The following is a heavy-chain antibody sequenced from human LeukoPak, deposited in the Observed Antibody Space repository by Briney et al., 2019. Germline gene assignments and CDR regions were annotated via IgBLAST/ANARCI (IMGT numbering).Heavy chain of an antibody. Sequence: GGSLRLSCAASGFTFSSYWMSWVRQAPGKGLEWVANIKQGGSEKYYVDSVKGRFTISRDNAKNSLYLQMNSLRAEDTAVYYCARERVGGYSYGIPGGYYYMDVWGKGTTVTVSS. V-gene: IGHV3-7*01. CDR3: ARERVGGYSYGIPGGYYYMDV. D-gene: IGHD5-18*01. CDR2: IKQGGSEK. J-gene: IGHJ6*03. CDR1: GFTFSSYW.